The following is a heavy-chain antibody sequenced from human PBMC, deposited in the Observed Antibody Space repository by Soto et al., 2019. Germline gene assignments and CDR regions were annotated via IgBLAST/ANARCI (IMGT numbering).Heavy chain of an antibody. D-gene: IGHD3-22*01. CDR3: ARIPCGNYYTENFFDP. CDR2: IDWDDNT. J-gene: IGHJ5*02. Sequence: SGPTLVNPTQTLTLTCTFSGFSLTTNGMCLSWIRQPPGKALEWLALIDWDDNTYYSTSLNNRLTLSKDTSKNQVVLLVRHMGPVDTATYYCARIPCGNYYTENFFDPWGQGVPVTVSS. CDR1: GFSLTTNGMC. V-gene: IGHV2-70*01.